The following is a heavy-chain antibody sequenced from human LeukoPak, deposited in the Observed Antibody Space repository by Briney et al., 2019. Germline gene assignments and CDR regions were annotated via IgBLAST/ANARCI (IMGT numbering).Heavy chain of an antibody. D-gene: IGHD4-17*01. J-gene: IGHJ6*03. CDR2: ISAYNGNT. CDR3: AVLRGDYGYLGYYYYYMDV. V-gene: IGHV1-18*01. CDR1: GYTFTSYG. Sequence: ASVKVSCKASGYTFTSYGITWVRQAPGQGLEWLGWISAYNGNTNYAQKFQGRVTMTRDTSISTAYMELSRLRSDDTAVYYCAVLRGDYGYLGYYYYYMDVWGKGTTVTVSS.